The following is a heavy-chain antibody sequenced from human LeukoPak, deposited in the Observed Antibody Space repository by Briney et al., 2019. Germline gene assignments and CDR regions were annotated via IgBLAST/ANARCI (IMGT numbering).Heavy chain of an antibody. Sequence: SETLSLTCTVSGGSISSYYWSWIRQPPGKGLEWIGYIYYSGSTNYSPSLKSRVTMSVDTSKNQFSLKLSSVTAADTAVYYCARRAWRYYFDYWGQGTLVTVSS. CDR1: GGSISSYY. V-gene: IGHV4-59*12. CDR2: IYYSGST. CDR3: ARRAWRYYFDY. J-gene: IGHJ4*02.